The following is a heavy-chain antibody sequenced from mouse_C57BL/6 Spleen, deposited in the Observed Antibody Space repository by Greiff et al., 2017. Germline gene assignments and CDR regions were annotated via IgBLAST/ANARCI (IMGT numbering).Heavy chain of an antibody. CDR2: ISGGGGNT. Sequence: DVMLVESGGGLVKPGGSLKLSCAASGFTFSSYTMSWVRQTPEKRLEWVATISGGGGNTYYPDSVKGRFTISRDNAKNTLYLQMSSLRSEDTALYYCARRDYVSFAYWGQGTLVTVSA. V-gene: IGHV5-9*01. D-gene: IGHD2-13*01. J-gene: IGHJ3*01. CDR1: GFTFSSYT. CDR3: ARRDYVSFAY.